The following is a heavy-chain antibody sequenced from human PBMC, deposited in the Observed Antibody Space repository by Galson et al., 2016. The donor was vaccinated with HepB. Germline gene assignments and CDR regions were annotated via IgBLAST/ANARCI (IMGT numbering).Heavy chain of an antibody. CDR3: ARDLNWKLFDY. CDR2: ISDDGSSK. Sequence: SLRLSCAASGFTFRYFSIHWVRQAPGKGLEWVTIISDDGSSKYYADSAKGRFTISRDNAKNTLYLDMTSLRADDTGVYYCARDLNWKLFDYWGQGNLVTGSP. J-gene: IGHJ4*02. V-gene: IGHV3-30*04. CDR1: GFTFRYFS. D-gene: IGHD1-1*01.